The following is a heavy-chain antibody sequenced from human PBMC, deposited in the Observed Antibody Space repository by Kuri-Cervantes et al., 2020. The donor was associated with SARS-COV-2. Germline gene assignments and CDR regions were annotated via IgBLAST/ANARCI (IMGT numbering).Heavy chain of an antibody. J-gene: IGHJ2*01. D-gene: IGHD2-2*02. CDR3: AREGVGPAAISPYWYFDL. CDR1: GYTFTSYD. CDR2: MNPNSGNT. V-gene: IGHV1-8*02. Sequence: ASVKVSCKASGYTFTSYDINWVRQATGQGLEWMGWMNPNSGNTGYAQKFQGRVTMTRNTSISTAYMELSSLRSEDTAVYYCAREGVGPAAISPYWYFDLWGRGTLVTVSS.